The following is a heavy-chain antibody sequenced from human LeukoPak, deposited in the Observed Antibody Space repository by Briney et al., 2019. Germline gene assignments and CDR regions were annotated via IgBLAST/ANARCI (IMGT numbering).Heavy chain of an antibody. CDR3: ARSYYDILTGYYDWYFDL. J-gene: IGHJ2*01. CDR2: IYSGGST. D-gene: IGHD3-9*01. V-gene: IGHV3-53*01. Sequence: GGSLRLSCAASGFTVSSNYMSWVRQAPGKGLEWVSVIYSGGSTYYADSVKGRFTISRDNSKNTLYLQMNSLRAEDTAVYYCARSYYDILTGYYDWYFDLWGRGTLVTVSS. CDR1: GFTVSSNY.